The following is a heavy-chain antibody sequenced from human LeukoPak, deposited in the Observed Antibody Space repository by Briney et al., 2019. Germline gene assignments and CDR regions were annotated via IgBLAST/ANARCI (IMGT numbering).Heavy chain of an antibody. CDR2: IRSSSSTI. J-gene: IGHJ4*02. V-gene: IGHV3-48*02. D-gene: IGHD2-2*01. CDR3: ARDVYCSSTSCYGEAFDY. CDR1: GFTFSSYS. Sequence: GGSLRLSCAASGFTFSSYSMNWVRQAPGKGLEWVSYIRSSSSTIYYADSVKGRFTISRDNAKNSLYLQMNSLRDEDTAVYYCARDVYCSSTSCYGEAFDYWGQGTLVTVSS.